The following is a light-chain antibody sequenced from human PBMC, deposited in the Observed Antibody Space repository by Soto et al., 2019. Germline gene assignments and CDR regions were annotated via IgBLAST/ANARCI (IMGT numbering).Light chain of an antibody. CDR3: SSYTSSRTLLYV. Sequence: QSALTQPASVSGSPGQSVTISCTRTSSDVGGYQYVSWYQQHPGKAPKLMIYEVSNRPSGVSNRFSGSKSGNTASLTISGLQAEDEADYYCSSYTSSRTLLYVFGTGTKLTVL. CDR2: EVS. V-gene: IGLV2-14*01. CDR1: SSDVGGYQY. J-gene: IGLJ1*01.